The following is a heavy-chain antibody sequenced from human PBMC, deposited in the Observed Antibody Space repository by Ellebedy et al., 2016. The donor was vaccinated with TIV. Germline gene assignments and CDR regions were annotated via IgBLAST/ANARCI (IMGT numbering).Heavy chain of an antibody. Sequence: PGGSLRLSCAASGFTFSSYDMHWVRQAPGKGLEWVALISYDANNKYYADSVKGRFTISRDNSKNTLYLQMDTLRVDDTAVYYCVRDGYNRIPFDYWGQGTLVTVSS. CDR2: ISYDANNK. CDR3: VRDGYNRIPFDY. V-gene: IGHV3-30*03. J-gene: IGHJ4*02. CDR1: GFTFSSYD. D-gene: IGHD5-24*01.